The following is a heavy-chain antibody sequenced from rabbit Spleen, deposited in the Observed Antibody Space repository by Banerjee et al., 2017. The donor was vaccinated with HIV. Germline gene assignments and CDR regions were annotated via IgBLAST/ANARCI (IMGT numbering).Heavy chain of an antibody. CDR1: GFSFNSGDD. CDR3: ARDASTSFSTYGMDL. D-gene: IGHD1-1*01. Sequence: QSLEESGGGLVKPGAALTLTCKASGFSFNSGDDMSWVRQAPGKGLEWIACIYADSSSNTYSATWAKGRFTISKTSSTTVTLQMTSLTAADTATYFCARDASTSFSTYGMDLWGPGTLVTVS. CDR2: IYADSSSNT. V-gene: IGHV1S40*01. J-gene: IGHJ6*01.